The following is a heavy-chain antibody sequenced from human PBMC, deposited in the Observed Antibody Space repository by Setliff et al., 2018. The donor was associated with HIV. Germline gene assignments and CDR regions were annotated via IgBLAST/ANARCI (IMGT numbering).Heavy chain of an antibody. D-gene: IGHD2-2*01. V-gene: IGHV4-31*03. CDR2: IYYSGST. Sequence: SETLSLTCTVSGGSISSGGYYWSWIRQHPGKGLEWIGYIYYSGSTYYNPSLKSRVTISVDTSKNQFSLKLSSVTAADTAVYYCARVQGYCSSTICSNWFDPWGQGTLVTVSS. CDR1: GGSISSGGYY. J-gene: IGHJ5*02. CDR3: ARVQGYCSSTICSNWFDP.